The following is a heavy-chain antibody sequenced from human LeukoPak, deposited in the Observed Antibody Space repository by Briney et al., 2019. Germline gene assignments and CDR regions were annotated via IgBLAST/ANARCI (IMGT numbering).Heavy chain of an antibody. J-gene: IGHJ3*01. CDR3: ARDAGPNDEDDAFDV. Sequence: SETLSLTCSIFGGTITSNNWWSWVRQPPGKRLEWIGDVYRNGDTDYNPSLQSRVTMSVDASKNQFSLILKSVTAADAAVYYCARDAGPNDEDDAFDVWGQGTMVIVSA. CDR2: VYRNGDT. CDR1: GGTITSNNW. D-gene: IGHD1-1*01. V-gene: IGHV4-4*02.